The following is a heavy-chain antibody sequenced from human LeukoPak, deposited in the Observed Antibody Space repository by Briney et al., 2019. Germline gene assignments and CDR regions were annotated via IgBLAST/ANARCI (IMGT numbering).Heavy chain of an antibody. CDR3: ARTYGGYFDF. V-gene: IGHV4-34*01. CDR2: IYHSGST. Sequence: SETLSLTCAVYGGSFSGYYWSWIRQPPGKGLEWIGSIYHSGSTYYNPSLKSRVTMSVDTSKNQFSLKLSSVTAADTAVYYCARTYGGYFDFWGQGTLVTVSS. CDR1: GGSFSGYY. J-gene: IGHJ4*02. D-gene: IGHD4-23*01.